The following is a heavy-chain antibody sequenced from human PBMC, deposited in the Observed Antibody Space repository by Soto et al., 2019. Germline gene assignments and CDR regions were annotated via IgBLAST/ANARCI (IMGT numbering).Heavy chain of an antibody. CDR1: GGSISSGGYY. Sequence: QVQLQESGPGLVKPSQTLSLTCTVSGGSISSGGYYWSWIRQHPGKGLEYIGYIYYSGSTYYNPSLKSRVTISIDTSKNQFSLKLSSVTAADTAVYYCARDFGFSYGNWFDPWGQGTLVTVSS. D-gene: IGHD5-18*01. V-gene: IGHV4-31*03. CDR3: ARDFGFSYGNWFDP. J-gene: IGHJ5*02. CDR2: IYYSGST.